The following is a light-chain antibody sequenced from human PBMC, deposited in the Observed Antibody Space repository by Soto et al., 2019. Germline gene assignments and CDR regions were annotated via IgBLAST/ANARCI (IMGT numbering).Light chain of an antibody. CDR3: QHYGSSPPT. CDR1: QSVSSSY. Sequence: EIVLTQSPGTLSLSPGERATLSCRASQSVSSSYLAWYQQKPGQAPRLLIFGASIRATGIPDRFSGSGSGTDFTLTISRLEPEDFAVYHCQHYGSSPPTFGQGTKVEIK. J-gene: IGKJ1*01. CDR2: GAS. V-gene: IGKV3-20*01.